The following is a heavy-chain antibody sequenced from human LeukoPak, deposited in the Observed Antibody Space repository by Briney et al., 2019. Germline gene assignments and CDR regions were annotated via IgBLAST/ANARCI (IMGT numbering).Heavy chain of an antibody. J-gene: IGHJ5*02. D-gene: IGHD2-2*01. CDR1: GGTFSSNT. CDR2: IIPIYDLS. CDR3: ARDIGRDCSSTSCYFGP. V-gene: IGHV1-69*04. Sequence: SVKVSCKASGGTFSSNTISWVRQAPGQGLEWMGRIIPIYDLSNYAQKFQGRVTITADKSTSTAYMELSSLRSEDTAVYYCARDIGRDCSSTSCYFGPWGQGTLVTVSS.